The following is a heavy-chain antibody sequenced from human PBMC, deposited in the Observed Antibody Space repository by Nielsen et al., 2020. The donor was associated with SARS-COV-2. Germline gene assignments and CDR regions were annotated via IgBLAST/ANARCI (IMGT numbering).Heavy chain of an antibody. D-gene: IGHD3-3*01. Sequence: VRQAPGKGLEWVAVIWSDGNNKYSADSVKGRFTISRDNSKNTLYLQMNSLRAEDTAVYYCARGYDFWSGYYPYYYYYYMDVWGKGTTVTVSS. CDR2: IWSDGNNK. J-gene: IGHJ6*03. V-gene: IGHV3-33*01. CDR3: ARGYDFWSGYYPYYYYYYMDV.